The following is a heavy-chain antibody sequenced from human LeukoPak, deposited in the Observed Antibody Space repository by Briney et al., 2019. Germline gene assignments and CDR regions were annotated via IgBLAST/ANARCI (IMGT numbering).Heavy chain of an antibody. Sequence: GGSLRLSCAASGFAFSTYWMDWVRQAPGKGLEWVGNINQDGSVKHYVDSEKGRFTISGDNARTTLYLQMNSLRAEDTAIYYCARNFVGSDSSDFDSWGQGTLVTVSS. V-gene: IGHV3-7*01. J-gene: IGHJ4*02. CDR1: GFAFSTYW. D-gene: IGHD1-26*01. CDR3: ARNFVGSDSSDFDS. CDR2: INQDGSVK.